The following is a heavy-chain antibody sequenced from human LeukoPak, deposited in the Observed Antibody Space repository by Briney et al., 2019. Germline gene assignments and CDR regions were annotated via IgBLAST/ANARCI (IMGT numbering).Heavy chain of an antibody. J-gene: IGHJ4*02. CDR1: GFTFSSNG. CDR2: IRYDGSNK. Sequence: GRSLRLSCAASGFTFSSNGMHWVRQPPGKGLEWVTVIRYDGSNKYNADSVKGRFTISRDNSKNTLYLQMHSLRAEDTAVYYCARESGDSSLDYWGQGTLVTVSS. V-gene: IGHV3-33*01. CDR3: ARESGDSSLDY. D-gene: IGHD2-21*02.